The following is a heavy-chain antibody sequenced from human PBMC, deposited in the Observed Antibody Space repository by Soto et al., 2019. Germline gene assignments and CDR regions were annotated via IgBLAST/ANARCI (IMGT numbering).Heavy chain of an antibody. CDR3: ARHTSSWYTFLDY. D-gene: IGHD6-13*01. Sequence: PSETLSLTCTVSGGSISSYYWSWIRQPPGKGLEWIGYIYYSGSTNYNPSLKSRVTISVDTSKNQFSLRLSSVTAADTAVYYCARHTSSWYTFLDYWGQGTLVTVSS. CDR1: GGSISSYY. V-gene: IGHV4-59*08. J-gene: IGHJ4*02. CDR2: IYYSGST.